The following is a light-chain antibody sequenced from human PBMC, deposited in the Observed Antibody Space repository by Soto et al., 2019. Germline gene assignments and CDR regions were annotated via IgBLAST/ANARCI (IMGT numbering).Light chain of an antibody. CDR1: QSLVSRDGNIY. CDR2: KVS. Sequence: DVVMTQSPLSLPVTLGQPASISCKSSQSLVSRDGNIYLNWFQQRPGQSPSRLFSKVSNRDSGVPDRFSGSGSVADFTLKISRVEAEDVGVYYCMEGSHWPPWTFGQGTKVEIK. V-gene: IGKV2-30*01. CDR3: MEGSHWPPWT. J-gene: IGKJ1*01.